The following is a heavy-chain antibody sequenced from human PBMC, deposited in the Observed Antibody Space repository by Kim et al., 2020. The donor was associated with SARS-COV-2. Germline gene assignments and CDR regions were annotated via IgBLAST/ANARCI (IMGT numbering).Heavy chain of an antibody. CDR3: AREDWRGLVRMWEDYYYYGMDV. CDR1: GFTFSSYW. J-gene: IGHJ6*02. D-gene: IGHD6-19*01. CDR2: INSDGSST. Sequence: GGSLRLSCAASGFTFSSYWMHWVRQAPGKGLVWVSRINSDGSSTSYADSVKGRFTISRDNAKNTLYLQMNSLRAEDTAVYYCAREDWRGLVRMWEDYYYYGMDVWGQGTTVTVSS. V-gene: IGHV3-74*01.